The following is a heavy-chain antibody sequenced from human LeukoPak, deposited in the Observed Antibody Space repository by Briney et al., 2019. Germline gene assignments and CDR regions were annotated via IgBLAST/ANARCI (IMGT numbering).Heavy chain of an antibody. CDR1: GFTFSSYA. CDR3: AKVGEVPAAISPYFDY. J-gene: IGHJ4*02. Sequence: GGSLRLSCAASGFTFSSYAMSWVRQAPGKGLEWVSAISGSGGSTYYADSVKGRFTISRDNSKNTLYLQMNSLRAEDTAVYYCAKVGEVPAAISPYFDYWGQGTLVTVSS. V-gene: IGHV3-23*01. D-gene: IGHD2-2*02. CDR2: ISGSGGST.